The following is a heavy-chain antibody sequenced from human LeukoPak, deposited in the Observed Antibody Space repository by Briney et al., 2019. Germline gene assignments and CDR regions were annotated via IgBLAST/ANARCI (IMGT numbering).Heavy chain of an antibody. V-gene: IGHV3-7*03. CDR3: AKTGDRDY. D-gene: IGHD7-27*01. CDR2: IKEDGTQK. Sequence: GGSLRLSCAASGFTFNKSWMSWVRQAPGKGPGWVANIKEDGTQKYYVDSVRGRSTISRDNAENSLYLQMNSLRGEDTAIYYCAKTGDRDYWGRGTLVTVSS. CDR1: GFTFNKSW. J-gene: IGHJ4*02.